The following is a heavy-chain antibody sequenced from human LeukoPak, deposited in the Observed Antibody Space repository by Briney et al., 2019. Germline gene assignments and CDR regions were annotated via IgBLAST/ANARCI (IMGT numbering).Heavy chain of an antibody. CDR3: ARDRPGIAAAGNDAFDI. V-gene: IGHV1-18*01. D-gene: IGHD6-13*01. J-gene: IGHJ3*02. CDR1: GYTFISYG. CDR2: ISAYNGNT. Sequence: ASVKVSCKASGYTFISYGISWVRQAPGQGLEWMGWISAYNGNTNYAQKLQGRVTMTTDTSTSTAYMELRSLRSDDTAVYYCARDRPGIAAAGNDAFDIWGQGTMVTVSS.